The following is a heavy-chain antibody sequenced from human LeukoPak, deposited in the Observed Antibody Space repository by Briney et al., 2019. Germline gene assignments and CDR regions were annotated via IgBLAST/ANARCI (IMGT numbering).Heavy chain of an antibody. CDR1: GYTFTGYY. CDR2: INPNGGGT. CDR3: TRALGSDY. V-gene: IGHV1-2*02. J-gene: IGHJ4*02. Sequence: ASVKVSCKASGYTFTGYYLHWVRQAPGQGLEWMGWINPNGGGTNYAQKFQGRVTMTRDTSISTAYMELSSLRSDDTAMYYCTRALGSDYWGQGTLVTVSS. D-gene: IGHD1-26*01.